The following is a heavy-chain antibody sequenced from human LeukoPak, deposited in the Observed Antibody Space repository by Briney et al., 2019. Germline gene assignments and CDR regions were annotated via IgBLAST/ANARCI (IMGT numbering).Heavy chain of an antibody. CDR1: GFTFSSYA. D-gene: IGHD3-22*01. V-gene: IGHV3-23*01. CDR3: AQAEGSSGYYYGYFQH. J-gene: IGHJ1*01. Sequence: GGSLRLSCAASGFTFSSYAMSWVRQAPGKGLEWVSAISGSGGSTYYADSVKGWFTISRDNSKNTLYLQMNSLRAEDTAVYYCAQAEGSSGYYYGYFQHWGQGTLVTVSS. CDR2: ISGSGGST.